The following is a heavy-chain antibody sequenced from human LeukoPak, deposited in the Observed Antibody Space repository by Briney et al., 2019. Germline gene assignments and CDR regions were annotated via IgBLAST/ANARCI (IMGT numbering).Heavy chain of an antibody. V-gene: IGHV3-30*02. Sequence: GGSLRLSCAASGFIFRSHGMHWVRQAPGKGLEWVAYIRYDGSNHYYAESVKGRFTISRDDSKNTLFLQMNSLRAEDTAVYYCTKDFYYDSSGPWGQGTLVTVSS. CDR3: TKDFYYDSSGP. D-gene: IGHD3-22*01. J-gene: IGHJ5*02. CDR1: GFIFRSHG. CDR2: IRYDGSNH.